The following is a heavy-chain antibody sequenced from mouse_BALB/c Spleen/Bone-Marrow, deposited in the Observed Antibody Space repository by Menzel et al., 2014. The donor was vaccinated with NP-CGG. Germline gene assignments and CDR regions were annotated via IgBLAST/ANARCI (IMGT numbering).Heavy chain of an antibody. J-gene: IGHJ2*01. V-gene: IGHV1-14*01. Sequence: EVKLMESGPELVKPGASVKMSCKASGYTFTSSVMHWVKQKPGQGLEWIGYFNPYNDGSKHNEKFKGKATLTSDKSSSTAYMELSSLTSEDSAVYYCAKGGNYRYDFDYRGQGTTLTVSS. CDR3: AKGGNYRYDFDY. D-gene: IGHD2-14*01. CDR2: FNPYNDGS. CDR1: GYTFTSSV.